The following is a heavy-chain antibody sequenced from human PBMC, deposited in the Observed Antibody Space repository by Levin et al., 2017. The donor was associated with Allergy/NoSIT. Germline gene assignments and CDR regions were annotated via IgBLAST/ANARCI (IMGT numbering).Heavy chain of an antibody. CDR1: GFALTYY. Sequence: ASVKVSCRASGFALTYYLHWMRQAPGQGLEWMGVLNPNGDTTTLAENFQGRVTLTRDTSTDTIYLEVSSLRSEDAALYYCARFRGMPSTGGMDGWGQGTTVTVS. CDR3: ARFRGMPSTGGMDG. J-gene: IGHJ6*02. D-gene: IGHD1-1*01. CDR2: LNPNGDTT. V-gene: IGHV1-46*01.